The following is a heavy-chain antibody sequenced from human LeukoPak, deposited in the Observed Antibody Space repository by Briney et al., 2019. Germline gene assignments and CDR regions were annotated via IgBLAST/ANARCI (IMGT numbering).Heavy chain of an antibody. J-gene: IGHJ4*02. CDR1: GFTFSSYA. D-gene: IGHD1-26*01. V-gene: IGHV3-23*01. Sequence: GGSLRLSCAASGFTFSSYAMSWVRQAPGKGLEWFSTITTSGGSTYYADSVKGRFTISRDNSKNTLYLQMNSLRAEDTAVYYCARRSYYDLDYFDYGGQGTLVTVSS. CDR3: ARRSYYDLDYFDY. CDR2: ITTSGGST.